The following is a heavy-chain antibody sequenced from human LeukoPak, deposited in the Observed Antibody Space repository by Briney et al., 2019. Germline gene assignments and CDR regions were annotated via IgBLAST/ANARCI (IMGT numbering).Heavy chain of an antibody. CDR1: GFTFSSYA. CDR2: ISGSGGST. J-gene: IGHJ4*02. D-gene: IGHD6-13*01. V-gene: IGHV3-23*01. Sequence: PGGSLRLSCAASGFTFSSYAMSWVRQAPGKGLEWVSAISGSGGSTYYADSVKGRFTISRDNSKNTLYLQMNSLRAEDTAVYYCAKARGQYSSSSYFDYWGQGTLVTVSS. CDR3: AKARGQYSSSSYFDY.